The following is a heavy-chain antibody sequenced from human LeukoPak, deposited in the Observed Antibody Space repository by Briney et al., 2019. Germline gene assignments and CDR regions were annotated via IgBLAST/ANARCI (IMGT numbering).Heavy chain of an antibody. J-gene: IGHJ4*02. CDR3: ARAYLELFAY. CDR2: ISSSSYI. V-gene: IGHV3-21*01. CDR1: GFTFSSYS. D-gene: IGHD1-7*01. Sequence: GGSLRLSCVASGFTFSSYSMNWVRQAPGKGLEWVSSISSSSYIYYADSVKGRFTISRDNAKNSLYLQMNSLRAEDTAVYYCARAYLELFAYWGQGTLVTVSS.